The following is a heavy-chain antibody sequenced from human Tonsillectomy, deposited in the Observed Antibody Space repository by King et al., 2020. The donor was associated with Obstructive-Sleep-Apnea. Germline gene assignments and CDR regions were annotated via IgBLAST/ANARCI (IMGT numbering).Heavy chain of an antibody. Sequence: VQLVESGGGLVQPGRSLRLSCAASGFTFVGYAIHWVRQSPGKGLDWVAGISWDSGGIGYADSVKVRFTISRDKAKNSLYLQMNSLIAEETALYYCAKDIMTTSLYYFDYWGQGTLVTVSS. J-gene: IGHJ4*02. V-gene: IGHV3-9*01. CDR2: ISWDSGGI. D-gene: IGHD2-2*01. CDR1: GFTFVGYA. CDR3: AKDIMTTSLYYFDY.